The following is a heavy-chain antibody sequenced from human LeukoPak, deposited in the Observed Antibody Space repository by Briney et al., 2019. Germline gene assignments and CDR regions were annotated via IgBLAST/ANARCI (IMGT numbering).Heavy chain of an antibody. Sequence: GGSLRLSCAASGFTLNSYGLNWVRQAPGKGLEWVSSISSDSSDKYYADSVKGRFTISRDNGKKSLYLQMNSLRAEDTAVYYCARGGVSRIAVAGTYAFDIWGQGTMVTVSS. CDR3: ARGGVSRIAVAGTYAFDI. J-gene: IGHJ3*02. CDR2: ISSDSSDK. CDR1: GFTLNSYG. D-gene: IGHD6-19*01. V-gene: IGHV3-21*01.